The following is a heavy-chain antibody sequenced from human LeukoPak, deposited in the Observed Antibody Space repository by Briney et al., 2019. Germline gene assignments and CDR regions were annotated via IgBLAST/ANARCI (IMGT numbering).Heavy chain of an antibody. CDR1: GFTFSNYH. V-gene: IGHV3-11*04. D-gene: IGHD5-12*01. Sequence: GGSLRLSCAASGFTFSNYHMSWVRQAPGKGLEWVSYSSSSGYTTYYADSVKGRFTISRDNARNSLYLQMNSLRAEDTAVYYCAREYSGYDGDAFDMWGQGTMVTVSS. J-gene: IGHJ3*02. CDR2: SSSSGYTT. CDR3: AREYSGYDGDAFDM.